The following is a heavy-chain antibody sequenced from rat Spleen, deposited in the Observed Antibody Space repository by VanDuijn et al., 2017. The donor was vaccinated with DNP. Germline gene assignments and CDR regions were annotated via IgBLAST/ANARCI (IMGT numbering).Heavy chain of an antibody. Sequence: EVKLVESGGGLVQPGKSLKLSCAASGFNFNDHWMGWVRHAPGKGLEWIAEINKGSRTIKYSPSLKEKLTISRDNVQNTLYLQMSKLGSEDTAIYYCVRGPNYGGYLDYFDYWGQGVMVTVSS. CDR1: GFNFNDHW. D-gene: IGHD1-11*01. CDR3: VRGPNYGGYLDYFDY. V-gene: IGHV4-2*01. CDR2: INKGSRTI. J-gene: IGHJ2*01.